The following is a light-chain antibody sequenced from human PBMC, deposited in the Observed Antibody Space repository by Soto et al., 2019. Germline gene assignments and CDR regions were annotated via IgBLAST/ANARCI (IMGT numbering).Light chain of an antibody. CDR3: QQYGSSPRT. V-gene: IGKV3-20*01. CDR1: QSVSSSY. Sequence: EILLTQSTGTLSLSPGERATLSCRASQSVSSSYLAWYQQKPGQAPWLLIYGASSRATGIPDRFSGSGSGTDFTLTISRLEPEDFAVYYCQQYGSSPRTFGQGTKVDIK. J-gene: IGKJ1*01. CDR2: GAS.